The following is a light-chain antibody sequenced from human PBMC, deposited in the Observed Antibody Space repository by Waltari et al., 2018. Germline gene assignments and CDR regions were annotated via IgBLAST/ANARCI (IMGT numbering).Light chain of an antibody. V-gene: IGKV3-20*01. CDR3: HQYGTSPRT. J-gene: IGKJ1*01. Sequence: VLTQSPVTLSLSPGERATLSCRASQSVSSTYLAWYQKKAGLPPRLLIFGASIRTTGIPDRFSGSGSGTEFTLTIDRLEPEDSAVYYCHQYGTSPRTFGQGTKVEIK. CDR2: GAS. CDR1: QSVSSTY.